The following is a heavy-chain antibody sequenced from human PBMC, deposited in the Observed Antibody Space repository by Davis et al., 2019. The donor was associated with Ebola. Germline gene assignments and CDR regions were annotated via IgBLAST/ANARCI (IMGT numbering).Heavy chain of an antibody. Sequence: GESLKISCAASGFTFSTYAMGCVRQAPGKGLEWVSDISSGGGAPYYADSVKGRFTTFRDNPKNTLYLQMNSLRADDTAVYYCAKQRGVGAIDYDYWGRGTVVTVSS. J-gene: IGHJ4*02. CDR1: GFTFSTYA. CDR2: ISSGGGAP. V-gene: IGHV3-23*01. D-gene: IGHD1-26*01. CDR3: AKQRGVGAIDYDY.